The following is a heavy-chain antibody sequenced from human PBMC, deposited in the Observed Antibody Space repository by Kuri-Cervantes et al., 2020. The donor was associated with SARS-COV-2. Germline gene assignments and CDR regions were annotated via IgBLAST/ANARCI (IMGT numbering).Heavy chain of an antibody. D-gene: IGHD2-15*01. V-gene: IGHV1-24*01. CDR1: GYTLTELS. CDR2: FDPEDGET. Sequence: ASVKVSCKVSGYTLTELSMHWVRQAPGKGLEWMGGFDPEDGETIYAQKFQGRVTMTEDTSTDTAYMELSSLRAEDTAVYYCARDQVVEWRDYYYYMDVWGKGTTVTVSS. CDR3: ARDQVVEWRDYYYYMDV. J-gene: IGHJ6*03.